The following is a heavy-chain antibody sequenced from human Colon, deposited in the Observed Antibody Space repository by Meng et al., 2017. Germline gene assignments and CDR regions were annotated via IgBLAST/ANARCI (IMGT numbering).Heavy chain of an antibody. CDR3: ARGRGNQPLFDF. V-gene: IGHV1-69*02. J-gene: IGHJ4*02. Sequence: QVQVVQAGAEVKKPGSSVKVSCKASGGTFSSYTISWVRQAPGQGLEWMGRIIPILGIANYAQKFQGRVTITADKSTSTAYMELSSLTFEDTAVYFCARGRGNQPLFDFWGQGTLVTVSS. CDR1: GGTFSSYT. CDR2: IIPILGIA. D-gene: IGHD2/OR15-2a*01.